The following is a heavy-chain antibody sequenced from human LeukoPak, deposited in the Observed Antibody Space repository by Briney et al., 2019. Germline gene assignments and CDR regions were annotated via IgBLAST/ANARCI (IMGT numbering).Heavy chain of an antibody. CDR3: ARVEVVIIPTAMQYNYFDP. D-gene: IGHD2-2*01. CDR1: GGTFSSYA. J-gene: IGHJ5*02. V-gene: IGHV1-69*13. CDR2: IIPIFGTA. Sequence: SVKVSCKASGGTFSSYAISWVRQAPGQGLEWMGGIIPIFGTANYAQKFQGRVTISADASTSTAYMELYSLRSEDTAVYYCARVEVVIIPTAMQYNYFDPWGQGTLVTVSS.